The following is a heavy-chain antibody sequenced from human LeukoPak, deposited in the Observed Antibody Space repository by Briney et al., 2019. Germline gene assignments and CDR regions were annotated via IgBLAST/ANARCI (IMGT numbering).Heavy chain of an antibody. CDR3: ARPLAGYCSGGSCNRLDY. J-gene: IGHJ4*02. Sequence: SVKVSCKASGGTFSSYAISWVRQAPGQGHEWMGRIIPIFGTANYAQKFQGRVTITTDESTSTAYMELSSLRSEDTAVYYCARPLAGYCSGGSCNRLDYWGQGTLVTVSS. CDR1: GGTFSSYA. V-gene: IGHV1-69*05. D-gene: IGHD2-15*01. CDR2: IIPIFGTA.